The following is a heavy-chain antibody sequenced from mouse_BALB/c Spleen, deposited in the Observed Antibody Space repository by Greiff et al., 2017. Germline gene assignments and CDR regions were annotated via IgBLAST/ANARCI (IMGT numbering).Heavy chain of an antibody. J-gene: IGHJ3*01. D-gene: IGHD3-1*01. CDR1: GYTFTSYW. CDR2: IYPGDGDT. CDR3: ARESGAY. V-gene: IGHV1-87*01. Sequence: QVQLQQSGAELARPGASVTLSCKASGYTFTSYWMQWVKQRPGQGLEWIGAIYPGDGDTRYTQKFKGKATLTADKSSSTSYMQLSSLASEDSAVYYCARESGAYWGQGTLVTVSA.